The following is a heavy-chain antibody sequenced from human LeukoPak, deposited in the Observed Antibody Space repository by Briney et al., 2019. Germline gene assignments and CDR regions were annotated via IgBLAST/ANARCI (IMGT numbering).Heavy chain of an antibody. D-gene: IGHD5-12*01. Sequence: GGSLRLSCAASGFTYSSYWMSWVRQDPGKGLEWVANIKQDGSEKYYVDSVRGRFTISRDNAKNSLYLQMNSLRAEDTAVYYCARGDWLPLPYAFDHWGQGTLVTVSS. CDR2: IKQDGSEK. CDR1: GFTYSSYW. CDR3: ARGDWLPLPYAFDH. V-gene: IGHV3-7*01. J-gene: IGHJ4*02.